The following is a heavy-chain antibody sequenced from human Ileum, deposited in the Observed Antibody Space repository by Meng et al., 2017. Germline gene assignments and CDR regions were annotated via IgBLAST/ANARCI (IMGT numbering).Heavy chain of an antibody. J-gene: IGHJ4*02. V-gene: IGHV4-4*02. Sequence: QGKRKGSGPGLVKPSGTLSLTCAGSGDSISSSGWWSWVRQPPGKGLEWIGQIYQSGSTNYNPSLKSRVTISIDRSENQLSLKLSSVTAADTAVYYCARHIVGPTPGMEYWGQGTLVTVSS. CDR3: ARHIVGPTPGMEY. D-gene: IGHD1-26*01. CDR2: IYQSGST. CDR1: GDSISSSGW.